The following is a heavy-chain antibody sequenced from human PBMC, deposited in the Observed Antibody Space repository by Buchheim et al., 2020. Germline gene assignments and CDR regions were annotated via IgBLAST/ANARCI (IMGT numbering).Heavy chain of an antibody. D-gene: IGHD6-19*01. Sequence: QLQLQESGPGLVKPSETLSLTCTVSGGSISSSSYYWGWIRQPPGKGLEWIGSIYYSGSPYYNPSLKSRVTISVDTSKDQFSLKLSSVTAADTAVYYCARRSGGWTSYFDYWGQGTL. CDR3: ARRSGGWTSYFDY. CDR2: IYYSGSP. V-gene: IGHV4-39*01. J-gene: IGHJ4*02. CDR1: GGSISSSSYY.